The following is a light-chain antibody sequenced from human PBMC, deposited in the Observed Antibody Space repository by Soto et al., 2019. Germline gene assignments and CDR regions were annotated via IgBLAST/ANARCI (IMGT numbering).Light chain of an antibody. Sequence: QLTQAPSLLSASVGDRVTITCRASPSIGSYLNWYQHKPGEAPKLLIFAAETLKSGVPSRFSGSGFNKEFTLTVTSLQPEDFATYYCQQNYDVPYTFGLGTRVEIK. CDR2: AAE. J-gene: IGKJ2*01. V-gene: IGKV1-39*01. CDR3: QQNYDVPYT. CDR1: PSIGSY.